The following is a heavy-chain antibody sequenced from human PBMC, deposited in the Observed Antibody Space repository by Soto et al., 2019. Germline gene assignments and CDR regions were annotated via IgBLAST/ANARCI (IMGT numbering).Heavy chain of an antibody. J-gene: IGHJ6*02. CDR3: GTLNYDILTGYYYYYGMDV. V-gene: IGHV1-18*01. Sequence: ASVKVSCKASGYTFTSYGISWVRQAPGQGLEWMGWISAYNGNTNYAQKLQGRVTMTTDTSTSTAYMELRSLRSDDTAVYYCGTLNYDILTGYYYYYGMDVWGQGTTVTVSS. CDR2: ISAYNGNT. CDR1: GYTFTSYG. D-gene: IGHD3-9*01.